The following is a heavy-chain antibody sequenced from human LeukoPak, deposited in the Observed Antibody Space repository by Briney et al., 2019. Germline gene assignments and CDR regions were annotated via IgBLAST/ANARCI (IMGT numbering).Heavy chain of an antibody. J-gene: IGHJ4*02. V-gene: IGHV3-7*02. D-gene: IGHD3-3*01. CDR3: ANLSEWGY. CDR1: GFTFSTSW. Sequence: GGSLRLSCVASGFTFSTSWMDWVRQAPGKGLEWVASMKKDVSEIYSVDSVKGRFIISRDNTKNSLYLQMNSLRVEDTAMYFCANLSEWGYWGQGTLVTVSS. CDR2: MKKDVSEI.